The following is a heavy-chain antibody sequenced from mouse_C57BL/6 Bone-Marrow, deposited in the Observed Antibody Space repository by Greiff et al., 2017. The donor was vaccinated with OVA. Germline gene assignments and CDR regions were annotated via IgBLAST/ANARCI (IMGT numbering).Heavy chain of an antibody. V-gene: IGHV1-55*01. CDR1: GYTFTSYW. Sequence: QVQLQQPGAELVKPGASVKMSCKASGYTFTSYWITWVTQRPGQGLAWIGDILPGSGSTKSTEKFKSTATLTVDTAYRTAYMQLSSLTSEDSAVYYCARVWVLRGYYAMDNWGQGTSVTVSS. CDR2: ILPGSGST. J-gene: IGHJ4*01. D-gene: IGHD1-1*01. CDR3: ARVWVLRGYYAMDN.